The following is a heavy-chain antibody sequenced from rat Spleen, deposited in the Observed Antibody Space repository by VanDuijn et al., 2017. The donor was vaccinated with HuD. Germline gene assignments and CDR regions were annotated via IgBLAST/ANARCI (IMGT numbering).Heavy chain of an antibody. CDR2: ISYEGSST. CDR1: GFTFSDYY. V-gene: IGHV5-22*01. D-gene: IGHD1-2*01. CDR3: ARPDSSLYVMDA. J-gene: IGHJ4*01. Sequence: EVQLEESGGGLVQPGRSLKLSCAASGFTFSDYYMAWVRQAPKKGLEWVASISYEGSSTYYGDSVKGRFTISRDNAKSTLYLQMNSLRSEDTATYYCARPDSSLYVMDAWGQGASVTVSS.